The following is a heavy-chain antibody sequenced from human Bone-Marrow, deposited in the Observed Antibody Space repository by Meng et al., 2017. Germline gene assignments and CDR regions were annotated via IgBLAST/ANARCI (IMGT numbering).Heavy chain of an antibody. CDR3: ARDGYSTPLGY. Sequence: SETLSLTCTVSGGSISSSSYYWGWIRQPPGKGLEWIGSIYYSGSTYYNPSLKSRVTISVDTSKNQFSLKLSSVTAADTAVYYCARDGYSTPLGYWGQGTLVTVSS. V-gene: IGHV4-39*07. CDR1: GGSISSSSYY. CDR2: IYYSGST. D-gene: IGHD6-13*01. J-gene: IGHJ4*02.